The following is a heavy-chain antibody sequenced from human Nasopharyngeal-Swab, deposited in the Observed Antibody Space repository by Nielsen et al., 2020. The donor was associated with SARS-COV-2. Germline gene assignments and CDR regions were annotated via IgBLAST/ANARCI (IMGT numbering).Heavy chain of an antibody. V-gene: IGHV4-28*01. J-gene: IGHJ4*02. CDR3: ARIPADVVVPAARWWGFDY. CDR2: IHQSGST. Sequence: WIRQPPGKGLEWMGFIHQSGSTTYSPSLKSRLTMSVDTSKNQFSLKLSSVTAADTAVYYCARIPADVVVPAARWWGFDYWGQGTLVTVSS. D-gene: IGHD2-2*01.